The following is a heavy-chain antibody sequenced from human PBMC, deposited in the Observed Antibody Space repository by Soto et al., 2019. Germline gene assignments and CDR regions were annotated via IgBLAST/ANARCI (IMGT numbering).Heavy chain of an antibody. J-gene: IGHJ4*02. CDR2: IHNSENT. Sequence: QVQLQESGPGLVKPSETLSLTCTASGGSISNYYWNWIRQPPGKGLEWIGNIHNSENTNYNPSLMRRLTISLDTSNNQCSLKMNSGTAADTAVYYCTTGSGWTSDHWGRGTLVTVSS. D-gene: IGHD6-19*01. CDR1: GGSISNYY. V-gene: IGHV4-59*08. CDR3: TTGSGWTSDH.